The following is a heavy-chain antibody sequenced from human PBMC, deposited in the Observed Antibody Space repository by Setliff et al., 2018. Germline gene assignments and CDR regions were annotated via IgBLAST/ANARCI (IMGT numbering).Heavy chain of an antibody. Sequence: ASVKVSCKASGYTFTSYYMHWVRQAPGQGLEWMGIINPSGGSTSYSQKFQGRVTMTRDTSTSTVYMELSSLRSEDTAVYYCARGAYYDSSGSYAFDIWGQGTMVTVSS. V-gene: IGHV1-46*01. D-gene: IGHD3-22*01. CDR3: ARGAYYDSSGSYAFDI. CDR1: GYTFTSYY. J-gene: IGHJ3*02. CDR2: INPSGGST.